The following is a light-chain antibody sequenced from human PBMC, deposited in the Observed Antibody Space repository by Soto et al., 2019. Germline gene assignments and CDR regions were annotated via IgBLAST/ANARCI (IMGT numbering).Light chain of an antibody. J-gene: IGLJ1*01. CDR1: SSNIGAGYD. CDR2: GNS. CDR3: QSYDSSLSFYV. Sequence: VLTQPPSVSGAPGQRVTISCTGSSSNIGAGYDVHWYQQLPGTAPKLLIYGNSNRPSGVPDRFSGSKSGTSASLAITGLQAEDEADYYCQSYDSSLSFYVFGTGTKLTVL. V-gene: IGLV1-40*01.